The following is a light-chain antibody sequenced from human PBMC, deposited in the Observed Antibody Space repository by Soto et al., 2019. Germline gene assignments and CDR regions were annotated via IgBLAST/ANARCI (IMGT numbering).Light chain of an antibody. J-gene: IGLJ2*01. CDR1: SSDIGGYQY. V-gene: IGLV2-14*01. CDR2: DVT. CDR3: SSYTRSRTVL. Sequence: QSALTQPASVSGSPGQSITISCTGTSSDIGGYQYVSWYQQRPGKAPKVMMYDVTNRPSGVSDRFSGSKSGNTASLTISGLQAEDEADYYCSSYTRSRTVLFGGGTKLTVL.